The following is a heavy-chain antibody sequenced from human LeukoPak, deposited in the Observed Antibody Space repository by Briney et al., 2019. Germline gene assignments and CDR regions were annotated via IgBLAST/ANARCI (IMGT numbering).Heavy chain of an antibody. CDR3: AKGVRGVIAYYLDY. J-gene: IGHJ4*02. CDR2: IKADGSDK. V-gene: IGHV3-30*18. Sequence: GGSLRLSCAASGFSFSSYVMHWVRQAPGKGLEWVAVIKADGSDKYYADSGKGRFTISRDNSKNQLYLQLNSLRAEDTAVYYYAKGVRGVIAYYLDYWGQRTLVTVSS. CDR1: GFSFSSYV. D-gene: IGHD3-10*01.